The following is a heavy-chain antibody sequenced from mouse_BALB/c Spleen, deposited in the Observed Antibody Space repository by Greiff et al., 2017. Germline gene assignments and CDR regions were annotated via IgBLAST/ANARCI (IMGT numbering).Heavy chain of an antibody. D-gene: IGHD2-4*01. V-gene: IGHV5-6-5*01. CDR2: ISSGGST. J-gene: IGHJ4*01. Sequence: DVMLVESGGGLVKPGGSLKLSCAASGFTFSSYAMSWVRQTPEKRLEWVASISSGGSTYYPDSVKGRFTISRDNARNILYLQMSSLRSEDTAMYYCASPYDYDVYYYAMDYWGQGTSVTVSS. CDR1: GFTFSSYA. CDR3: ASPYDYDVYYYAMDY.